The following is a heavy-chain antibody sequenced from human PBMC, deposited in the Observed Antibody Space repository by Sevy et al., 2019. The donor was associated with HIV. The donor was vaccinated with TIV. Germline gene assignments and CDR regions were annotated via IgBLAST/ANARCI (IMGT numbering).Heavy chain of an antibody. CDR3: ARAASMITFGGVIVKGPRGRVYYFDY. J-gene: IGHJ4*02. CDR1: GGSVSSGSYY. D-gene: IGHD3-16*02. Sequence: SETLSLTCTVSGGSVSSGSYYWSWIRQPPGKGLEWIGYIYYSGSTNYNPSLKSRVTISVDTSKNQFSLKLSSVTAAETAVYYCARAASMITFGGVIVKGPRGRVYYFDYWGQGTLVTVSS. V-gene: IGHV4-61*01. CDR2: IYYSGST.